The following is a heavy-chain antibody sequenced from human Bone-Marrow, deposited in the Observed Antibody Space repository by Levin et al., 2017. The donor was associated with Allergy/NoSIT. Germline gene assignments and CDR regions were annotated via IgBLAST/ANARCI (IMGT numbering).Heavy chain of an antibody. CDR3: ARSVGTPARRYFDY. CDR2: ISSSGVTT. Sequence: LSLTCAASGFTFSDSYMSWIRLAPGKGLEWVSYISSSGVTTYYAASVKGRFTISRDNANNSLYLQMNSLRDEDTAVYYCARSVGTPARRYFDYWGQGTLVTVAS. CDR1: GFTFSDSY. J-gene: IGHJ4*02. V-gene: IGHV3-11*01. D-gene: IGHD2-2*01.